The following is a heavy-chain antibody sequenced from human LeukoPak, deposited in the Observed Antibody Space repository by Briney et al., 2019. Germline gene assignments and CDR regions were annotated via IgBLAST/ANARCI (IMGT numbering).Heavy chain of an antibody. CDR2: FDPEDGET. Sequence: ASVKVSCKVSGYTLTELSMHWVRQAPGKGLEWMGGFDPEDGETIYAQKFQGRVIMTRDTSMSTVYMELSSLRSEDTAVYYCARGPYYDPDYWGQGTLVTVSS. D-gene: IGHD3-22*01. J-gene: IGHJ4*02. CDR1: GYTLTELS. CDR3: ARGPYYDPDY. V-gene: IGHV1-24*01.